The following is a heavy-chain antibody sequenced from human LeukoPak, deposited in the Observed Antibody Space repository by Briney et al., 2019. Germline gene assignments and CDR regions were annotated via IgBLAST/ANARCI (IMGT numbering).Heavy chain of an antibody. V-gene: IGHV3-33*01. D-gene: IGHD3-22*01. CDR3: ARDRSGGGYYDSSGYYSDY. CDR1: GFIFSSHA. Sequence: GSLRLSCAASGFIFSSHAMHWVRQAPGKGLEWVAVAWSDGSRVYYADSVKGRFTISRDNSRDTLLLQMNSLRAEDTAVYYCARDRSGGGYYDSSGYYSDYWGQGTLVTVSS. CDR2: AWSDGSRV. J-gene: IGHJ4*02.